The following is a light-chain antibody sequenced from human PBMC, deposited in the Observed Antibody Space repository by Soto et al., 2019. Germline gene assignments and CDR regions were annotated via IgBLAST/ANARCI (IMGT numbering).Light chain of an antibody. CDR2: GDT. J-gene: IGLJ1*01. Sequence: QPVLTQPPSVSGAPGQRVTISCTGSSSNIGAGYDVHWFQHLPGAAPKLLMSGDTSRPSGVPDRFSGSKSGTSASLAVTGLQAEDEADYYCLSYDSSLSGYVFGTGTKVTVL. CDR1: SSNIGAGYD. CDR3: LSYDSSLSGYV. V-gene: IGLV1-40*01.